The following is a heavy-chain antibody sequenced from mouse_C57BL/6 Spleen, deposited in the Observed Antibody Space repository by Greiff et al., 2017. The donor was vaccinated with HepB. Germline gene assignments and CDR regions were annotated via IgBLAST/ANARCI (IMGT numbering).Heavy chain of an antibody. CDR2: IWWDDDK. CDR3: ARSNWEEFSYYFDY. D-gene: IGHD4-1*01. Sequence: QVTLKESGPGILQPSQTLSLTCSFSGFSLSTFGMGVGWIRQPSGKGLEWLAHIWWDDDKYYNPALKSRLTISKDTSKNQVFLKIANVDTADTATYYCARSNWEEFSYYFDYWGQGTTLTVSS. J-gene: IGHJ2*01. V-gene: IGHV8-8*01. CDR1: GFSLSTFGMG.